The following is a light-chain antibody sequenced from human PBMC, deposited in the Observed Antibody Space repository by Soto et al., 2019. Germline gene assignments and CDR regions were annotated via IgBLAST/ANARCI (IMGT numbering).Light chain of an antibody. CDR2: GAS. V-gene: IGKV3-20*01. CDR3: QQFATSPLT. CDR1: QSVGSSY. J-gene: IGKJ4*01. Sequence: EIVLTQSPGTLSLSPGERATLSCRASQSVGSSYLAWYLQKPGQAPRLLIYGASDRATGIPDRFSGSGSGTDFTLIISRLEPEDFAVYYCQQFATSPLTFGGGTKVEIK.